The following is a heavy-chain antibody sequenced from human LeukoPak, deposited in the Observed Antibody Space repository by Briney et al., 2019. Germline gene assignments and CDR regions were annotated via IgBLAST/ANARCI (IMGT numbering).Heavy chain of an antibody. CDR2: ISWNSGSI. CDR1: GFTFDDYA. J-gene: IGHJ4*02. V-gene: IGHV3-9*01. CDR3: ATTGGNSGY. D-gene: IGHD4-23*01. Sequence: PGGSLRLSCAASGFTFDDYAMHWVRQAPGKGLEWVSGISWNSGSIGYADSVKGRFTISRDNAKNSLYLQMNSLRAEDTALYYCATTGGNSGYWGQGTLVTVSS.